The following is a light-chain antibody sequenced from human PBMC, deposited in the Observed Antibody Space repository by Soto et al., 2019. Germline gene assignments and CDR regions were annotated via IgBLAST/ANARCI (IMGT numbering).Light chain of an antibody. CDR2: WAS. CDR3: QQYYTTPLT. Sequence: EIVMTQSPATLSVSPGERVTLSCRASQSVSSDLAWYQQKPGQPPRLLIYWASTRKSGVPDRFSGSGSGTVFTLTISILQAEDVAVYYCQQYYTTPLTFGGGTKVEIK. J-gene: IGKJ4*01. CDR1: QSVSSD. V-gene: IGKV3-15*01.